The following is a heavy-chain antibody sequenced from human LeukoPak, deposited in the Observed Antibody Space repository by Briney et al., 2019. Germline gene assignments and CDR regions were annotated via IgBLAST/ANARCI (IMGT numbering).Heavy chain of an antibody. D-gene: IGHD1-1*01. V-gene: IGHV3-7*01. J-gene: IGHJ4*02. Sequence: PGGSLRLSCAASGFTFSRYWMTWVRQAPGKGLEWVANIKEDGSENSYVESVKGLFTISRDNAKNSLYLQLNSLRTEDTAVYFCARQRYSDYWGQGTLVTVSS. CDR3: ARQRYSDY. CDR2: IKEDGSEN. CDR1: GFTFSRYW.